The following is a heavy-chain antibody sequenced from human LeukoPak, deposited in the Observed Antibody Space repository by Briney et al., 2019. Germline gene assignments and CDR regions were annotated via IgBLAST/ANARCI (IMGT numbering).Heavy chain of an antibody. CDR1: RFTFSSYG. CDR3: AKGHRSGYDYIPGY. J-gene: IGHJ4*02. Sequence: GGSLRLSCAASRFTFSSYGMSWVRQAPGRGLEWVSAISGSGGSTYYADSVKGRFTISRDNSKNTLYLQMNSLRAEDTAVYYCAKGHRSGYDYIPGYWGQGTLVTVSS. V-gene: IGHV3-23*01. D-gene: IGHD5-12*01. CDR2: ISGSGGST.